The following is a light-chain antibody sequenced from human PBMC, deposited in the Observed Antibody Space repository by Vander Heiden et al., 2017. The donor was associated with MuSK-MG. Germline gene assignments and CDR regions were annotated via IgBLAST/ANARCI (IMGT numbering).Light chain of an antibody. V-gene: IGKV1-27*01. Sequence: DIQVTQSPSSLSASVGDRVTISCRASQAISNGLSWYQHKPGQAPTLLIYSASNLQAGVPSRFSGSGHGTDFTLTMSRRQPEAVTPYFCLQNENNPSRTFGQGTKVEI. CDR2: SAS. CDR3: LQNENNPSRT. J-gene: IGKJ1*01. CDR1: QAISNG.